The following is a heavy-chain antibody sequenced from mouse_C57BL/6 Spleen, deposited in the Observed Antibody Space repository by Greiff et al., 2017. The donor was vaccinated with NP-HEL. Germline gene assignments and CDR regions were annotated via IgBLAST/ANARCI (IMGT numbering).Heavy chain of an antibody. CDR1: GFTFSSYA. CDR3: TRRGNYFDY. J-gene: IGHJ2*01. CDR2: ISSGGDYI. V-gene: IGHV5-9-1*02. Sequence: DVMLVESGEGLVKPGGSLKLSCAASGFTFSSYAMSWVRQTPEKRLEWVAYISSGGDYIYYADTVKGRFTISRDNARNTLYLQMSSLKSEDTAMYYCTRRGNYFDYWGQGTTLTVSS.